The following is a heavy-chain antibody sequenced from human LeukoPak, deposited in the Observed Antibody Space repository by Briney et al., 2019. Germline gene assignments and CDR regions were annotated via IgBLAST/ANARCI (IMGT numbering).Heavy chain of an antibody. D-gene: IGHD2-21*02. V-gene: IGHV3-30-3*01. J-gene: IGHJ4*02. CDR2: ISYDGSDQ. CDR1: GFTFSNYA. Sequence: GGSLRLSCAASGFTFSNYALHWVRQAPGKGLEWVAVISYDGSDQYYADSVKGQFTISRDNSKNTLYLQMNSLRAEDTAVYYCARDSSVVTAIHLFDYWGQEALVTVSS. CDR3: ARDSSVVTAIHLFDY.